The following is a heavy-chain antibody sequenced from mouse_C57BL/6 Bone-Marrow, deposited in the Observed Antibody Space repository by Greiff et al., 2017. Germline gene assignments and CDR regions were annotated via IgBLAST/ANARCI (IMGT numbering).Heavy chain of an antibody. V-gene: IGHV1-50*01. CDR2: IDPSDSYT. CDR1: GYTFTSYW. Sequence: QVQLQQPGAELVKPGASVKLSCKASGYTFTSYWMQWVKQRPGQGLEWIGEIDPSDSYTNYNQKFKGKATLTVDTSSSTAYMQLRSLTSEDSAVYYWARDYDYEFDYWGQGTTLTVSA. D-gene: IGHD2-4*01. CDR3: ARDYDYEFDY. J-gene: IGHJ2*01.